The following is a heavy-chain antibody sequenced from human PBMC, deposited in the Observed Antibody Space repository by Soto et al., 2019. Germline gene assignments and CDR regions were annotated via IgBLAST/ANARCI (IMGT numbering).Heavy chain of an antibody. V-gene: IGHV4-31*03. CDR2: IYYSGST. J-gene: IGHJ4*02. Sequence: SETLSLTCTVSGGSISSGGYYWSWIRQHPGKGLEWIGYIYYSGSTYYNPSLKSRVTISVDTSKNQFSLKLSSVTAADTAVYYCARLLGIVANPFDYWGQGTLVTVSS. CDR1: GGSISSGGYY. CDR3: ARLLGIVANPFDY. D-gene: IGHD5-12*01.